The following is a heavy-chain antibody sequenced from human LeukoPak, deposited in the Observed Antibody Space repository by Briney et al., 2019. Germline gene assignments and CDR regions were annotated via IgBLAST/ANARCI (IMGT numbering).Heavy chain of an antibody. Sequence: SETLSLTCTVSGGSISSYYWSWIRQPPGKGLEWIGYIYYSGSTNYNPSPKSRVTISVDTSKNQFSLKLNSVTAADTAVYYCARASISPFDYWGQGTLVTVSS. V-gene: IGHV4-59*01. CDR2: IYYSGST. CDR1: GGSISSYY. CDR3: ARASISPFDY. J-gene: IGHJ4*02. D-gene: IGHD5-24*01.